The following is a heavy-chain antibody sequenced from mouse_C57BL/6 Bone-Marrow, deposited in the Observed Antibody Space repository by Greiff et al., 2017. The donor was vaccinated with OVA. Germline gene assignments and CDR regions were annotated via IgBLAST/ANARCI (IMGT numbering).Heavy chain of an antibody. CDR1: GYSFTGYY. Sequence: EVKLMESGPELVKPGASVKISCKASGYSFTGYYMNWVKQSPEKSLEWIGEINPSTGGTTYNQKFKAKATLTVDKSSSTAYMQLKSLTSEDSAVYYCARGDYDYPFAYWGQGTLVTVSA. CDR2: INPSTGGT. J-gene: IGHJ3*01. D-gene: IGHD2-4*01. CDR3: ARGDYDYPFAY. V-gene: IGHV1-42*01.